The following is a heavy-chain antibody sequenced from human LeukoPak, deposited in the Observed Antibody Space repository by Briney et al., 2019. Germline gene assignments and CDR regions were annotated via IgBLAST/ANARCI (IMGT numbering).Heavy chain of an antibody. J-gene: IGHJ6*02. CDR1: GYTFTSYA. D-gene: IGHD1-26*01. V-gene: IGHV1-3*01. CDR2: INAGNGNT. Sequence: ASVKVSCKASGYTFTSYAMHWVRQAPGQRLERMGWINAGNGNTKYSQKFQGRVTITRDTSASTAYMELSSLRSEDTAVYYCARVLTGAYYYYGMDVWGRGTTVTVSS. CDR3: ARVLTGAYYYYGMDV.